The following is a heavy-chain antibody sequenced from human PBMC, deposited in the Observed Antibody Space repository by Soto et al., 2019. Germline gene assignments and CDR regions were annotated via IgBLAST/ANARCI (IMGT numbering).Heavy chain of an antibody. CDR3: ARRSHTNWPAY. D-gene: IGHD2-8*01. Sequence: SETLSLTCAVSGGSISSGGYSWSWIRQPPGKGLEWVGSIYYDGRTYYNASLKSRVTISVDTSKNQFSLKVNSVTVADTAVYYCARRSHTNWPAYWGHGTQVTVS. CDR2: IYYDGRT. J-gene: IGHJ4*01. CDR1: GGSISSGGYS. V-gene: IGHV4-30-2*03.